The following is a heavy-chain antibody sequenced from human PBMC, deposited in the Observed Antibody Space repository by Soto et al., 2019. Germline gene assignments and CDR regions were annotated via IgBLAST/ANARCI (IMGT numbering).Heavy chain of an antibody. CDR3: ATRYSYVHF. D-gene: IGHD5-18*01. CDR2: INPNSGDT. Sequence: ASVKVSCKSSGYAFTGYYIHWVRQAPGQGLEWMGWINPNSGDTNYAQKFQGRVTMTRDTSFSTAYMEPSSLRSDDTAVYYCATRYSYVHFWGQGTLVTVSS. CDR1: GYAFTGYY. J-gene: IGHJ4*02. V-gene: IGHV1-2*02.